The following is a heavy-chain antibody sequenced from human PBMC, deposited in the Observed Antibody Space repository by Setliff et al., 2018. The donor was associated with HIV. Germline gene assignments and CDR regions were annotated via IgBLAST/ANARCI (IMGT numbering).Heavy chain of an antibody. CDR1: GFTFNDYY. D-gene: IGHD1-26*01. CDR3: ARLILGAYSGGFFDY. J-gene: IGHJ4*02. Sequence: LRLSCAASGFTFNDYYMSWIRQAPGKGLEWTSYITSSGRTIFYADSVKGRFTISRDNAKNSLYLQMNSLRVEDTAVYYCARLILGAYSGGFFDYWGQGTLVTVSS. CDR2: ITSSGRTI. V-gene: IGHV3-11*04.